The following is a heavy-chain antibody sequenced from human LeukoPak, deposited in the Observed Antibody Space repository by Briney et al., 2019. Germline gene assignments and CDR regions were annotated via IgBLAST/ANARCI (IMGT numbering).Heavy chain of an antibody. V-gene: IGHV4-59*01. J-gene: IGHJ4*02. CDR2: IYYSGST. CDR1: GGSISSYY. Sequence: SETLSLTCTVSGGSISSYYWSWIRQPPGKGREWIGYIYYSGSTNYNPSLKSRVTISVDTSKNQFSLKLSSVTAADTAVYYCARDHGSSWYGADYWGQGTLVTVSS. D-gene: IGHD6-13*01. CDR3: ARDHGSSWYGADY.